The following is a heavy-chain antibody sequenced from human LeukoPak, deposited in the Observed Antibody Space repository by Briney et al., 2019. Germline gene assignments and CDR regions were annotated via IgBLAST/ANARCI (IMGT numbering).Heavy chain of an antibody. CDR3: AKVGYCSNNCFRTHDY. D-gene: IGHD2-8*01. CDR1: GFSFSDSV. V-gene: IGHV3-23*01. CDR2: ISGDADVT. Sequence: GGSLRLSCVASGFSFSDSVMSWVRQAPGKGLGWLSAISGDADVTYYAASVKGRFTISRDNSWNTVYLQMNSLRAEDTATYYCAKVGYCSNNCFRTHDYWGQGALVTVSS. J-gene: IGHJ4*02.